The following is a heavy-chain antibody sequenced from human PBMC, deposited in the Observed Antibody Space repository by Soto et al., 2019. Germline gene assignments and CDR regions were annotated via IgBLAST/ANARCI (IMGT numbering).Heavy chain of an antibody. V-gene: IGHV4-39*01. J-gene: IGHJ6*02. CDR1: GGSISANTHY. D-gene: IGHD2-21*01. CDR3: TRRKVVLTNEYNYFYFALDV. Sequence: SETLSLTCSVSGGSISANTHYWSWIRQSPGRGLEWIASIYYSGTTYYSPSLQSRVAISADTSKNQVSLILTSVTAADTAVYYCTRRKVVLTNEYNYFYFALDVWGQGTTVTVSS. CDR2: IYYSGTT.